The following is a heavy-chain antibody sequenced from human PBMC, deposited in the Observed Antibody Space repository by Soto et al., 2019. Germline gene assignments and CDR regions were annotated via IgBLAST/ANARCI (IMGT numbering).Heavy chain of an antibody. CDR1: GFTFSSYG. CDR3: AGALVGCSGGSCYSTDY. D-gene: IGHD2-15*01. CDR2: IWYDGSNK. Sequence: GGSLRLSCAASGFTFSSYGMHWVRQAPGKGLEWVAVIWYDGSNKYYADSVKGRFTISRDNSKNTLYLQMNSLRAEDTAVYYCAGALVGCSGGSCYSTDYWGQGTLVTVSS. J-gene: IGHJ4*02. V-gene: IGHV3-33*01.